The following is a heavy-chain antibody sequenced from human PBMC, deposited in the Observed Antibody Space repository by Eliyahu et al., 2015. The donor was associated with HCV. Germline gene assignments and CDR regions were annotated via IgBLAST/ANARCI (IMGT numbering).Heavy chain of an antibody. Sequence: GAEVKKPGASVKVSCKASGYTFTGYYMHWVRQAPGQGLEWMGWINPNSGGTNYAQKFQGWVTMTRDTSISTAYMELSRLRSDDTAVYYCARFNYGDYFVYAFDIWGQGTMVTVSS. J-gene: IGHJ3*02. CDR2: INPNSGGT. D-gene: IGHD4-17*01. V-gene: IGHV1-2*04. CDR1: GYTFTGYY. CDR3: ARFNYGDYFVYAFDI.